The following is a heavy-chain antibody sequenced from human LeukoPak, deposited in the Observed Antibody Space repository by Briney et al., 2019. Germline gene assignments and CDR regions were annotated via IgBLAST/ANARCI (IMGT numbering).Heavy chain of an antibody. Sequence: GTPVKVSCKASGFTFTSSAVQWVRQARGQRLEWIGWIVVGSGNTNYAQKFQERVTITRDMSTSTAYMELSSLRSEDTAVYYCAADSITMVRGVHFLPASSVWGQGTTVTVSS. V-gene: IGHV1-58*01. CDR1: GFTFTSSA. J-gene: IGHJ6*02. CDR3: AADSITMVRGVHFLPASSV. CDR2: IVVGSGNT. D-gene: IGHD3-10*01.